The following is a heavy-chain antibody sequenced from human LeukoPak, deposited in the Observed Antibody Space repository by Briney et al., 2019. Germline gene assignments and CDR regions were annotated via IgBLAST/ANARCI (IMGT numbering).Heavy chain of an antibody. J-gene: IGHJ4*02. CDR3: VAGKEI. CDR2: IKQGGSEK. Sequence: GGSLRLSCAASGFIFTNYWMNWVRQAPGRGLEWVAMIKQGGSEKFHVDSVKGRFLISRDNGKNSLYLQMNSLRAEDTAVYYCVAGKEIWGQGTLVTVSS. CDR1: GFIFTNYW. V-gene: IGHV3-7*01. D-gene: IGHD6-19*01.